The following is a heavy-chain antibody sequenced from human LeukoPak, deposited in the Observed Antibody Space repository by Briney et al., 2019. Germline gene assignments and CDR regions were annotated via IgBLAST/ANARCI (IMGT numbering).Heavy chain of an antibody. D-gene: IGHD1-26*01. CDR1: GYTFTGYY. CDR2: INPNSGGT. J-gene: IGHJ3*02. V-gene: IGHV1-2*02. Sequence: ASVKVSCKAYGYTFTGYYMHWVRQAPGQGLEWIGWINPNSGGTNYAQKFQGRVTMTRDTSISTAYMELSRLRSDDKAVYYCARGRVVGAPPLDFDIWGQGTMVTVSS. CDR3: ARGRVVGAPPLDFDI.